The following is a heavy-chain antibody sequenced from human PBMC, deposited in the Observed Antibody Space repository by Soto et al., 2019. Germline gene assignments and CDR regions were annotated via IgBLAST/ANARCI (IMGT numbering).Heavy chain of an antibody. D-gene: IGHD3-9*01. CDR2: IYYRGNA. CDR1: DDSINSDKYY. Sequence: QLQLQESGPGLVKPSETLSLTCSVSDDSINSDKYYWGWIRQPPGKGLEWIGSIYYRGNAYYNPSLQTRVIISLNKTKSHFSLKLNSATAAHSAVYFCARLEGLATISYYFDFWGPGALVTVSS. J-gene: IGHJ4*02. CDR3: ARLEGLATISYYFDF. V-gene: IGHV4-39*01.